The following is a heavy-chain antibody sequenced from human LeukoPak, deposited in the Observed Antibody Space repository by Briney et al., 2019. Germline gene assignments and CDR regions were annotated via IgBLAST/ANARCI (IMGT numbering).Heavy chain of an antibody. CDR2: IYYSGST. D-gene: IGHD5-24*01. V-gene: IGHV4-59*06. J-gene: IGHJ5*02. CDR3: ARDRGKEMATFNWFDP. Sequence: SETLSLTCTVSGGSISSYYWSWIRQPAGKGLEWIGYIYYSGSTYYNPSLKSRVTISVDTSKNQFSLKLSSVTAADTAVYYCARDRGKEMATFNWFDPWGQGTLVTVSS. CDR1: GGSISSYY.